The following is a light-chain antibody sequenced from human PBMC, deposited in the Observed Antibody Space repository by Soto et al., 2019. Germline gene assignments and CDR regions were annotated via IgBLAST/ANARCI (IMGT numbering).Light chain of an antibody. Sequence: EIVLTQSPGTLSLSPGERASLSCRASQSIANSLAWYQQKPGQAPRLLIYGASSRATGIPDRFSGSGSGKDFTLTISRMEPEDFAVYYCQQYGSSPITFGQGTRLENK. CDR2: GAS. J-gene: IGKJ5*01. CDR1: QSIANS. V-gene: IGKV3-20*01. CDR3: QQYGSSPIT.